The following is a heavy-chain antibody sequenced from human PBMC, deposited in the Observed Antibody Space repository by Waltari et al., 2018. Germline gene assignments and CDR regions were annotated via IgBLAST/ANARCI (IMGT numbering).Heavy chain of an antibody. CDR1: GFIFSSYS. CDR2: ISSSSSYI. D-gene: IGHD4-4*01. V-gene: IGHV3-21*01. J-gene: IGHJ4*02. Sequence: EVQLAVSGGGLVKPGGSLRLSCAASGFIFSSYSMTWVRQAPGKGLEWVSSISSSSSYIYYADSVKGRFTISRDNAKNSLYLQMNSLRAEDTAVYYCAREDGGNPDYWGQGTLVTVSS. CDR3: AREDGGNPDY.